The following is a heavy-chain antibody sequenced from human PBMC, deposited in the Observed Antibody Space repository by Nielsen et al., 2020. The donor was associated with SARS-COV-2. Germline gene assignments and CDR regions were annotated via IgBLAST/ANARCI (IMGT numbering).Heavy chain of an antibody. V-gene: IGHV3-23*01. D-gene: IGHD1-26*01. J-gene: IGHJ4*02. Sequence: GGSLRLSCAASGFTVSSNYMSWVRQAPGKGLEWVSAISSSGGSTYYADSVKGRFTISRDNSKNTLYLQMNSLRAEDTAVYYCASPTLYSGREVSDYWGQGTLVTVSS. CDR3: ASPTLYSGREVSDY. CDR1: GFTVSSNY. CDR2: ISSSGGST.